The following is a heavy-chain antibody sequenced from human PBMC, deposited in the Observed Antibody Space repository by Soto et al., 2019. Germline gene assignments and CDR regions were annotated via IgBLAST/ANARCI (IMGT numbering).Heavy chain of an antibody. J-gene: IGHJ3*02. Sequence: GESLKISCKGSGYSFTSYWIGWVRQMPGKGLEWMGIIYPGDSDTRYSPSFQGQVTISADKSISTAYLQWSSLKASDTAMYYCARGAYDSSGYYYVSAFDIWGQGTMVTVSS. CDR2: IYPGDSDT. CDR3: ARGAYDSSGYYYVSAFDI. CDR1: GYSFTSYW. V-gene: IGHV5-51*01. D-gene: IGHD3-22*01.